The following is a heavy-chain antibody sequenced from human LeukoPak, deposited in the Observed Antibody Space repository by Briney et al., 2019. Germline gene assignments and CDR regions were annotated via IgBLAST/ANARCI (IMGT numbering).Heavy chain of an antibody. D-gene: IGHD1-26*01. CDR3: ARSLYYQYGPGAVDP. CDR1: GGSISSFH. V-gene: IGHV4-59*01. Sequence: SETLSLTCTVSGGSISSFHWSWIRQPPGKGLEWIGYIYYSGSTNYNPSLKSRVTISVDTSKNQFSLKLSSVTAADTAVYYCARSLYYQYGPGAVDPWGQGTLVTVSS. CDR2: IYYSGST. J-gene: IGHJ5*02.